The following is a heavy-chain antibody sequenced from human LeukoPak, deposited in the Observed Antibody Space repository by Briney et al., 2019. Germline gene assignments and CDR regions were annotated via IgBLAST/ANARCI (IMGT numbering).Heavy chain of an antibody. CDR1: GFTFSSYS. CDR3: PRLEGGYSYGLSWFDP. V-gene: IGHV3-21*01. Sequence: GGSLRLSCAASGFTFSSYSMNWVRQAPGKGLEWVSSISSSSSYIYYADSVKGRFTISRDNAKNSLYLQMNSLRAEDTAVYYCPRLEGGYSYGLSWFDPWGQGTLVTVSS. D-gene: IGHD5-18*01. CDR2: ISSSSSYI. J-gene: IGHJ5*02.